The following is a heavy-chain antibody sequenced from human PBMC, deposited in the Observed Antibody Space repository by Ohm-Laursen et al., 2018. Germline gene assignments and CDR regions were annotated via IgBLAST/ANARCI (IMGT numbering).Heavy chain of an antibody. D-gene: IGHD6-13*01. V-gene: IGHV1-8*01. CDR1: GYTFTSYD. CDR2: MNPNSGNT. J-gene: IGHJ4*02. Sequence: ASVTVSCKASGYTFTSYDINWVRQATGQGLEWVGWMNPNSGNTGYAQKFQGRVTMTRNTSISTAYMELSSLRSADTAVYYCARSYSSSWYFFDYWGQGTLVTVSS. CDR3: ARSYSSSWYFFDY.